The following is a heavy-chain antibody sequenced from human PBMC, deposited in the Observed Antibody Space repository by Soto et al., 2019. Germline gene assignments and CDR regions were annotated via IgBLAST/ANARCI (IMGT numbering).Heavy chain of an antibody. CDR1: GYTFTSYD. J-gene: IGHJ6*03. V-gene: IGHV1-8*01. Sequence: ASVKVSCKASGYTFTSYDINWVRQATGQGLEWMGWMNPNSGNTGYAQKFQGRVTMTRNTSISTAYMELSSLRSEDTAVYYCARGSLGYCSSTSCYDTAMVTAHYYYYYMDVWGKGTTVTVSS. D-gene: IGHD2-2*01. CDR2: MNPNSGNT. CDR3: ARGSLGYCSSTSCYDTAMVTAHYYYYYMDV.